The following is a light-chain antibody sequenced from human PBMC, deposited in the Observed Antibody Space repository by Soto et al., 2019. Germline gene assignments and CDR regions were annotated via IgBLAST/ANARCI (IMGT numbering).Light chain of an antibody. J-gene: IGKJ2*01. Sequence: DIQMTQSPSTLSASVGDRVTITCRASQSISTWLAWYQQKPGKPPKLLIYKASTLESGVPSRFSGSASGTEFTLTISILQPDDFAAYYCQQYSDYSPYTFGQGTKLEIK. V-gene: IGKV1-5*03. CDR1: QSISTW. CDR3: QQYSDYSPYT. CDR2: KAS.